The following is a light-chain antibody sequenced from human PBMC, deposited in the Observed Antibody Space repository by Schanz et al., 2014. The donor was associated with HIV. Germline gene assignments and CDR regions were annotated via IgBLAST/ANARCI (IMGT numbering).Light chain of an antibody. CDR3: SSYTSGSTPYV. CDR1: SSDVGGYNY. V-gene: IGLV2-14*03. J-gene: IGLJ1*01. CDR2: DVN. Sequence: QSALSQPASVSGSPGQSITISCTGTSSDVGGYNYVSWYQQHPNKAPKLIIYDVNNRPSGVSNRFSGSKSGNTASLTISGLQAEDEADYYCSSYTSGSTPYVFGTGTKLTVL.